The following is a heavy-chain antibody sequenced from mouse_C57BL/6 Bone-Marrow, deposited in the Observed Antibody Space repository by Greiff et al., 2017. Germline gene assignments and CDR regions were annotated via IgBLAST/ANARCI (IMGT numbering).Heavy chain of an antibody. CDR1: GFNFSDYY. CDR2: ISNGGGST. D-gene: IGHD2-13*01. V-gene: IGHV5-12*01. J-gene: IGHJ2*01. Sequence: EVNVVESGGGLVQPGGSLKLSCAASGFNFSDYYMYWVRQTPEKRLEWVAYISNGGGSTYYPDTVKGRFTISRDNAKNTLYLQMSRLKSEDTAMYYCARRGDPYYFDYWGQGTTLTVSS. CDR3: ARRGDPYYFDY.